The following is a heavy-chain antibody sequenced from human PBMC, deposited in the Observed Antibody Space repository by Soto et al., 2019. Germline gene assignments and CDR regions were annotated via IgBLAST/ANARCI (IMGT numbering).Heavy chain of an antibody. CDR3: ARGSGSIEYYFDY. J-gene: IGHJ4*02. CDR1: GYTFTGYY. CDR2: INPNSGGT. Sequence: GASVKVSCKSSGYTFTGYYMHCVRQAPGQGLEWMGWINPNSGGTNYAQKFQGWVTMTRDTSISTAYMELSRLRSDDTAVYYCARGSGSIEYYFDYWGQGTLVTVSS. D-gene: IGHD3-22*01. V-gene: IGHV1-2*04.